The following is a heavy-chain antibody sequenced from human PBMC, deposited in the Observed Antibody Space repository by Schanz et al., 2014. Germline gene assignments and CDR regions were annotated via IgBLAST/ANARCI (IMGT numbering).Heavy chain of an antibody. D-gene: IGHD5-12*01. J-gene: IGHJ3*02. V-gene: IGHV1-46*01. CDR1: GYTFTSHG. CDR3: ARGGGPEDVFDI. Sequence: QVQLVQSGAEVKKPGASVKVSCKASGYTFTSHGISWVRQAPGQGLEWMGIINPSGGGTSYALRFQDRVTVTRDTSRSTVYMELSSLKSEDTAVYYCARGGGPEDVFDIWGHGTILTVSS. CDR2: INPSGGGT.